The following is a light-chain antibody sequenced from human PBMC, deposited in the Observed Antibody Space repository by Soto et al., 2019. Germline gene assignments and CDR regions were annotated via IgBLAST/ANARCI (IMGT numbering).Light chain of an antibody. V-gene: IGKV2-28*01. CDR1: QSLLHSNGYNH. CDR3: LQAIQTTRN. J-gene: IGKJ2*01. CDR2: AGS. Sequence: EIVMTQSPLSLPFTPGEPASISCRSSQSLLHSNGYNHLAWYLQKPVQSPLLLIYAGSNRASGVADRFTGSGSDTDFTLKISRVEAEDGGNSYCLQAIQTTRNFGPGTPLQIK.